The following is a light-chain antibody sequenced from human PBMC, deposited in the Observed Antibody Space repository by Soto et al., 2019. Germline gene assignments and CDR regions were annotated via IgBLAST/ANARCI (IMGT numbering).Light chain of an antibody. CDR3: QQYGSSLYT. CDR2: GAS. Sequence: EIVLTQSPGTLSLSPGERATLSCRASQSVSSSYLAWYQQKPGQAPRLLIYGASSRATGISDRFSGSGSGTDVALNISRLEPEDFAVYYCQQYGSSLYTFGQGTKLEIK. V-gene: IGKV3-20*01. CDR1: QSVSSSY. J-gene: IGKJ2*01.